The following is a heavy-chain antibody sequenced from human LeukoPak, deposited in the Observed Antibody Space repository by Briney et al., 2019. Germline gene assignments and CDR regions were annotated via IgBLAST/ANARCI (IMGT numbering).Heavy chain of an antibody. Sequence: SETLSLTCAVYGGSFSGYYWSWIRQPPGKGLEWIGEINHSGSTNYNPSLKSRVTISVDTSKDQFSLKLSSVTAADTAVYYCARHTSGTMFSYWGQGTLVTVSS. V-gene: IGHV4-34*01. D-gene: IGHD1-1*01. CDR1: GGSFSGYY. CDR2: INHSGST. J-gene: IGHJ1*01. CDR3: ARHTSGTMFSY.